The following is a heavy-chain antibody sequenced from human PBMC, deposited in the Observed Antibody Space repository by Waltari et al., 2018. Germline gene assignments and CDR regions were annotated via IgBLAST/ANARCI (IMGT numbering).Heavy chain of an antibody. D-gene: IGHD1-1*01. CDR2: IIPFLGMS. Sequence: HVQLEQSGAEVKKPGSSVKVSCKASGGTFSTYTVTWVRQAPVQGLEWMGSIIPFLGMSKYAQSLQARLTITVDQSTSTGYMELNNLRPEDTGVYYCARSGEMKGTVDYWGQGTLVTVSS. CDR3: ARSGEMKGTVDY. CDR1: GGTFSTYT. V-gene: IGHV1-69*02. J-gene: IGHJ4*02.